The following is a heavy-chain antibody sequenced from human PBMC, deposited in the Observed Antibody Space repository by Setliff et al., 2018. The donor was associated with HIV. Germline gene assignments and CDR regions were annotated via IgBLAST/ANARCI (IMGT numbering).Heavy chain of an antibody. V-gene: IGHV3-7*03. CDR1: GFSFSSYW. CDR3: RGSGNSYAFDM. Sequence: GSLRLSCAASGFSFSSYWMSWVCQAPGKGLEWVANIKEDGSEKYYVESVKGRFTISRDNAENSLYLQMNNLRAEDTAVYYCRGSGNSYAFDMWGQGTMVTVSS. D-gene: IGHD3-10*01. CDR2: IKEDGSEK. J-gene: IGHJ3*02.